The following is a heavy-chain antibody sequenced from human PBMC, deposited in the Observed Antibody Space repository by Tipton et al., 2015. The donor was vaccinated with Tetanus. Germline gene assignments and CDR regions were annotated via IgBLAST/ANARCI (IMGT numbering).Heavy chain of an antibody. Sequence: QSGPEVKKPGASVKVSCKASGYTFTSYYMHWVRQAPGQGLEWTGIINPSGGSTSYAQKFQGRVTMTRDTSTSTVYMELSSLRSEDTAVYYCARSSIAGRWFDPWGQGTLVTVSS. CDR3: ARSSIAGRWFDP. V-gene: IGHV1-46*01. CDR2: INPSGGST. D-gene: IGHD6-6*01. J-gene: IGHJ5*02. CDR1: GYTFTSYY.